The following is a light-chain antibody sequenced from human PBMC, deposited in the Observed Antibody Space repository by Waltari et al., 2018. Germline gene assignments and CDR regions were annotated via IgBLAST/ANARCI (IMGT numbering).Light chain of an antibody. V-gene: IGKV3-20*01. CDR3: QHYVRLPAT. CDR2: GAS. Sequence: EIVLTQSPGTLSLSPGARATLSCRASQSVSRTLAWYRQKPGQAPKRLIYGASIRATGIPDRFTGSGSGTEFSLTISSLEPEDFAIYFCQHYVRLPATFGQGTKVEIK. CDR1: QSVSRT. J-gene: IGKJ1*01.